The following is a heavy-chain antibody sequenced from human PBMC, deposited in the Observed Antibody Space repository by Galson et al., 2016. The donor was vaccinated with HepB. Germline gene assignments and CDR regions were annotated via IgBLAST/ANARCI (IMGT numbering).Heavy chain of an antibody. CDR2: IWYDGSNK. CDR3: ARDDYFRLGY. Sequence: SLRLSCAASGFTFSTYAMHWVRQAPGKGLEWVAIIWYDGSNKYYADSVKGRFTISRDNSKNTLYLQMNSLRAEGTAVYYCARDDYFRLGYWGQGTLVTVSS. V-gene: IGHV3-33*08. CDR1: GFTFSTYA. J-gene: IGHJ4*02. D-gene: IGHD3-16*01.